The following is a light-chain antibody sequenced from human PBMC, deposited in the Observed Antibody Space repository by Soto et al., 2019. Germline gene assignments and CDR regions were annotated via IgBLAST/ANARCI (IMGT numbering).Light chain of an antibody. CDR1: QSVTNSY. V-gene: IGKV3-20*01. Sequence: EIVFTQSPGTLSLSPGERATLYCRASQSVTNSYLAWYKQKRGQAPSLLIYGASSRATGIPDRFSGSGSGTDFTLTISRLEPEDFAMYYCQQYGSSPRTFGQGTKVDIK. J-gene: IGKJ1*01. CDR3: QQYGSSPRT. CDR2: GAS.